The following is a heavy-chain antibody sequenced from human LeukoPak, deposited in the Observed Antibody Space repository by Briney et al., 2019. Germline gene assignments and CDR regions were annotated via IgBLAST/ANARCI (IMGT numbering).Heavy chain of an antibody. CDR3: AKDDRIQTRRYSYNY. D-gene: IGHD5-18*01. J-gene: IGHJ4*02. CDR1: GVTFSSYA. Sequence: GGSLRLSCAASGVTFSSYAMSWVRQAPGKGLEWVSVISGSGGSTSYADSVKGRFTISRDNSMNTLYLQMNSLRAEDTAVYYCAKDDRIQTRRYSYNYWGQGTLVTVSS. V-gene: IGHV3-23*01. CDR2: ISGSGGST.